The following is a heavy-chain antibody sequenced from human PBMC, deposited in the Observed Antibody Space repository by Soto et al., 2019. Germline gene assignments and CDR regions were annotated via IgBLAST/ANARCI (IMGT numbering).Heavy chain of an antibody. CDR2: INPSGGST. J-gene: IGHJ4*02. D-gene: IGHD6-19*01. V-gene: IGHV1-46*03. Sequence: QVQLVQSGAEVKKPGASVKASCKASGYTFTSYYMHWVRQAPRQGLEWMGIINPSGGSTSYAQKFQGRVTLTRDTATSTVYMELSSLRSEDTAVYYCADWSSGWYAYWGQGTLVVVSS. CDR1: GYTFTSYY. CDR3: ADWSSGWYAY.